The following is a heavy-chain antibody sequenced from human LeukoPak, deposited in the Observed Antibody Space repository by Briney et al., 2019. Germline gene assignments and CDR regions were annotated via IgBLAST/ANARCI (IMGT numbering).Heavy chain of an antibody. V-gene: IGHV4-59*01. CDR3: ARVPYLYYYYMDV. Sequence: PSETLSLTCTVSGGSISSYYWSWIRQPPGKGLEWIGYIYYSGSTNYNPSLKSRVTISVDTSKNQFSLKLSSVTAADTAVYYCARVPYLYYYYMDVWGKGTTVTVSS. J-gene: IGHJ6*03. CDR2: IYYSGST. D-gene: IGHD2-2*01. CDR1: GGSISSYY.